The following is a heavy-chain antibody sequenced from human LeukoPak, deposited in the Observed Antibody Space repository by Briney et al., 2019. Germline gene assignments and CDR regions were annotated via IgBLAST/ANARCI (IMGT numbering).Heavy chain of an antibody. D-gene: IGHD3-10*01. Sequence: GRSLRLSCAASGFTFSSNSMNWVRQAPGKGLEWVSYISTSGSTIYYADSVKGRFTISRDNAKNSLYLQMNSLRDEDTAVYYCARDHYGSGTTFDYWGQGTLVTVSS. J-gene: IGHJ4*02. CDR3: ARDHYGSGTTFDY. V-gene: IGHV3-48*02. CDR2: ISTSGSTI. CDR1: GFTFSSNS.